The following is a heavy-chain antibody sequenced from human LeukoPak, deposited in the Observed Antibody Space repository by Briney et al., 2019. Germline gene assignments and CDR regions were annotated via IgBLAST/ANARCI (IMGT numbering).Heavy chain of an antibody. CDR2: ISYDGSNK. CDR1: GFTFSSYG. CDR3: AKDRLDGISSGCFDY. Sequence: GRSLRLSCAASGFTFSSYGMHWVRQAPGKGLEWVAVISYDGSNKYYADSVKGRFTISRDNSKNTLYLQMNSLRAEDTAVYYCAKDRLDGISSGCFDYWGQGTLVTVSS. V-gene: IGHV3-30*18. J-gene: IGHJ4*02. D-gene: IGHD3-22*01.